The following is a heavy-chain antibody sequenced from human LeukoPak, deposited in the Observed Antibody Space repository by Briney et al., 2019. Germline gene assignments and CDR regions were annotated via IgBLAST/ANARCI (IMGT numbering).Heavy chain of an antibody. CDR1: GGSISSSNW. CDR2: IYHSGST. J-gene: IGHJ4*02. Sequence: SETLSLTCAVSGGSISSSNWWSWVRQPPGKGLEWIGEIYHSGSTNYNPSLKSRVTISVDKSKNQFSLKLSSVTAADTAVYYCARDFMPRQYYYDSSGLALFDYWGQGTLVTVSS. V-gene: IGHV4-4*02. CDR3: ARDFMPRQYYYDSSGLALFDY. D-gene: IGHD3-22*01.